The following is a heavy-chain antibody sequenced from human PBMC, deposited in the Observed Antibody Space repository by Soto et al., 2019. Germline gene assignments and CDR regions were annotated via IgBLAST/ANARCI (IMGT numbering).Heavy chain of an antibody. V-gene: IGHV3-74*01. CDR3: ARVYDSSGYYSPVGVFFYGMDV. J-gene: IGHJ6*02. CDR2: INSDGSST. CDR1: GFTFSSYW. Sequence: GGSLRLSCAASGFTFSSYWMHWVRQAPGKGLVWVSRINSDGSSTSYADSVKGRFTISRDNAKNTLYLQMNSLRAEDTAVYYCARVYDSSGYYSPVGVFFYGMDVWGQGTTVTVSS. D-gene: IGHD3-22*01.